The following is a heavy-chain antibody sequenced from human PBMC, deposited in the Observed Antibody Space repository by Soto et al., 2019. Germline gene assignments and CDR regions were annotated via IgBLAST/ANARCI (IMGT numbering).Heavy chain of an antibody. CDR3: AKDSPRGGYDYVGQWLVPNAFDI. V-gene: IGHV3-23*01. J-gene: IGHJ3*02. CDR1: GFTFSSYA. D-gene: IGHD5-12*01. CDR2: ISGSGGST. Sequence: GGSLRLSCAASGFTFSSYAMSWVRQAPGKGLEWVSAISGSGGSTYYADSVKGRFTISRDNSKNTLYLQMNSLRAEDTAVYYCAKDSPRGGYDYVGQWLVPNAFDIWGQGTMVTVSS.